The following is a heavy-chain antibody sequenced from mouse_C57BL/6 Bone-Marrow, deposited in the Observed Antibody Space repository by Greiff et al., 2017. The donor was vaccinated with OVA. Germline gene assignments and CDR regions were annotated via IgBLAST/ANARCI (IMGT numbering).Heavy chain of an antibody. CDR2: INPSSGYT. Sequence: QVQLQQSGAELAKPGASVKLSCKASGYTFTSYWMPWVKQRPGQGLEWIGYINPSSGYTNYNQKVKDKATLTADKSSSTAYMQLSSLTSEDSAVYYCERSTKFPYGSNYEDYWGQGTTLTVSS. V-gene: IGHV1-7*01. CDR3: ERSTKFPYGSNYEDY. CDR1: GYTFTSYW. D-gene: IGHD1-1*01. J-gene: IGHJ2*01.